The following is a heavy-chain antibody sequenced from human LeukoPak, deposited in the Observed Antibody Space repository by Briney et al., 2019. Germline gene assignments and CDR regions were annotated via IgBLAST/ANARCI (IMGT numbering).Heavy chain of an antibody. Sequence: PGGSLRLSCAASGFTVSSNYMSWVRQAPGKGLEWVANIKEEGSEKYYVDSVKGRFTISRDNAKNSLYLQMNSLRAEDTAVYYCARRVTFGGVIVQGLDYWGQGTLVTVSS. D-gene: IGHD3-16*02. V-gene: IGHV3-7*01. CDR2: IKEEGSEK. J-gene: IGHJ4*02. CDR1: GFTVSSNY. CDR3: ARRVTFGGVIVQGLDY.